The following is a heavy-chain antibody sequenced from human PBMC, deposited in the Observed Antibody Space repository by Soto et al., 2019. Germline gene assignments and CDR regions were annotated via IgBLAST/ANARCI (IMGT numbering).Heavy chain of an antibody. V-gene: IGHV2-5*02. CDR1: GFSLSTSGVG. J-gene: IGHJ6*02. D-gene: IGHD2-15*01. CDR2: IYWADDK. Sequence: QITLKESGPALVKPTQTLTLTCTFSGFSLSTSGVGVAWIRQPPGKALEWLALIYWADDKRYRPSLESRLTITNDTSKTQVVLTMTNMDSVDTATYYCAYLPCSGGSCYWYSFSGMDVWGQGTTVTVSS. CDR3: AYLPCSGGSCYWYSFSGMDV.